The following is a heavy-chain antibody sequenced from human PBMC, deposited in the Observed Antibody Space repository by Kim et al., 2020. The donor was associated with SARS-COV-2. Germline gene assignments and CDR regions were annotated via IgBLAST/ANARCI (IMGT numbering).Heavy chain of an antibody. CDR2: INHSGST. CDR3: ARRVVVAAHNGMDV. V-gene: IGHV4-34*01. Sequence: SETLSLTCAVYGGSFSGYYWSWIRQPPGKGLEWIGEINHSGSTNYNPSLKSRVTISVDTSKNQFSLKLSSVTAADTAVYYCARRVVVAAHNGMDVWGQGTTVTVSS. CDR1: GGSFSGYY. J-gene: IGHJ6*02. D-gene: IGHD2-15*01.